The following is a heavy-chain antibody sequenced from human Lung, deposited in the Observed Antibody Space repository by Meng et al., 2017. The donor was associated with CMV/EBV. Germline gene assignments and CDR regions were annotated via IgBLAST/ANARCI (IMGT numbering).Heavy chain of an antibody. V-gene: IGHV2-70D*14. D-gene: IGHD5-12*01. J-gene: IGHJ3*02. CDR2: IDWDDDK. CDR1: GFSLSTSGMR. Sequence: SGPXLVXPTQTFTLTCTFPGFSLSTSGMRVSWIRQPPGQALEWLARIDWDDDKFYNTSLKTRPTVSKDTSANQVVFTMTNMDPVDTATYYCARFQIGYVGAFDIWGPGTMVTVSS. CDR3: ARFQIGYVGAFDI.